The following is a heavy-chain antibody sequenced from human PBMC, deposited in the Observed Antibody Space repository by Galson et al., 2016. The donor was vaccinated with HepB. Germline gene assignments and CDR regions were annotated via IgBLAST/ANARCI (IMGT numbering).Heavy chain of an antibody. Sequence: SVKVSCKASGYTLGSKAFHWVRQARGRGLEWIGWIAVGSGNTRFAQGLQGRVTLTTDMSSNTVNMEVSSLTPADTATYFCAVERLVALDYWGQGTEVTVSS. V-gene: IGHV1-58*01. CDR1: GYTLGSKA. CDR3: AVERLVALDY. CDR2: IAVGSGNT. D-gene: IGHD2-15*01. J-gene: IGHJ4*02.